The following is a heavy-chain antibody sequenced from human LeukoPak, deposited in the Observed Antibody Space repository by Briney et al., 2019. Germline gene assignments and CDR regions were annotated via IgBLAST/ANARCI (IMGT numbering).Heavy chain of an antibody. J-gene: IGHJ4*02. CDR2: IYYSGST. CDR3: ARLETPTIQIDY. D-gene: IGHD5-24*01. CDR1: GGSITSSSYY. Sequence: PSETLSLTCTVSGGSITSSSYYWGWIRQPPGKGLEWIGSIYYSGSTYYNPSLKSRVTISVDTSKNQFSLKLSSLTAADTAVYYCARLETPTIQIDYWGQGTLVTVSS. V-gene: IGHV4-39*01.